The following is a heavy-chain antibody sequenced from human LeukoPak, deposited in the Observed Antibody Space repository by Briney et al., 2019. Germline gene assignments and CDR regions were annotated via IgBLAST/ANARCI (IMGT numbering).Heavy chain of an antibody. CDR2: IYSGGTT. J-gene: IGHJ3*02. D-gene: IGHD3-10*01. CDR1: GFTVSSNY. CDR3: ARESLLRGIITGAFDI. Sequence: PRGSLRLSCAASGFTVSSNYMSWVRQSPGKGLEWVSVIYSGGTTYYADSVMGRFTISRDISKNTLYLQMNSLRAEDTAVYYCARESLLRGIITGAFDIWGQGTKVTVSS. V-gene: IGHV3-53*01.